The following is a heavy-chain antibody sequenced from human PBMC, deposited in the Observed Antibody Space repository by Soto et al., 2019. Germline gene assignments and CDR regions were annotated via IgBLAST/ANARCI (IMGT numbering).Heavy chain of an antibody. D-gene: IGHD6-13*01. CDR1: GYSYTRYW. CDR3: ATRLAAAGRFGFRARFDP. CDR2: IDPSDSYT. Sequence: GEALKLSCTGSGYSYTRYWISWVRQLPGKGLEGMGRIDPSDSYTNYSPSFQGHVTISADKSISTAYLQWSSLKASDTAVYYCATRLAAAGRFGFRARFDPWGQGTLVTVSS. V-gene: IGHV5-10-1*01. J-gene: IGHJ5*02.